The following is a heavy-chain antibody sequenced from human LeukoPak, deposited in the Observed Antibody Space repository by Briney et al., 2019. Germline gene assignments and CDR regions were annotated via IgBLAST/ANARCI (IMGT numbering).Heavy chain of an antibody. CDR1: GYTFTSYG. CDR3: ARDRSYYYDSSGYPPSDY. CDR2: ISAYNGNT. D-gene: IGHD3-22*01. Sequence: ASVKVSCKAPGYTFTSYGISWVRQAPGQGLEWMGWISAYNGNTNYAQKLQGRVTMTTHTSTRTAYMELRSLRSDDTAVYYCARDRSYYYDSSGYPPSDYWGQGTLVTVSS. J-gene: IGHJ4*02. V-gene: IGHV1-18*01.